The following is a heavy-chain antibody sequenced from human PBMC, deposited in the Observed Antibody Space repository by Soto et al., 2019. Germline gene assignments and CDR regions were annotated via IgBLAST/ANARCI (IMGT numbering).Heavy chain of an antibody. CDR3: TRDLFSYDYSGILWFDP. J-gene: IGHJ5*02. D-gene: IGHD3-16*01. CDR1: GFAFSGSA. CDR2: IRSKGHNYAT. V-gene: IGHV3-73*01. Sequence: AGGSLRLSCAASGFAFSGSAMYWVCQASGKGPEWVGRIRSKGHNYATEYAASVKGRFTISRDDSKNTAYLQMNSLQTEDTAVYYCTRDLFSYDYSGILWFDPWGQGTLVTVSS.